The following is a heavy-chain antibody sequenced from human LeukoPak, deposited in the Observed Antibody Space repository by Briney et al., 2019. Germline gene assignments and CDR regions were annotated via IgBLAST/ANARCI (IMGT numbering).Heavy chain of an antibody. CDR1: GFTVSSNY. V-gene: IGHV3-15*01. D-gene: IGHD2-2*01. CDR3: TTRIQAFVVPAATGSAWFDP. CDR2: IKSKTDGGTT. J-gene: IGHJ5*02. Sequence: PGGSLRLSCAASGFTVSSNYMSWVRQAPGKGLEWVGRIKSKTDGGTTDYAAPVKGRFTISRDDSKNTLYLQMNSLKTEDTAVYYCTTRIQAFVVPAATGSAWFDPWGQGTLVTVSS.